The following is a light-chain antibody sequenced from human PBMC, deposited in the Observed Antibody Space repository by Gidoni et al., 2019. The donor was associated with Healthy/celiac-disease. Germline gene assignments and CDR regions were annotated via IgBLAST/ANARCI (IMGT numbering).Light chain of an antibody. CDR3: QQSYSTPVT. CDR2: AAS. V-gene: IGKV1-39*01. J-gene: IGKJ3*01. CDR1: QSISSY. Sequence: DIQMTQSPSSLSASVGDRVTITCRASQSISSYLNWYQQKPGKAPKRLIYAASSLQSGVPSKCSGSGSGTDFTLTISSLQPEDFATYYCQQSYSTPVTFGPGTKVDIK.